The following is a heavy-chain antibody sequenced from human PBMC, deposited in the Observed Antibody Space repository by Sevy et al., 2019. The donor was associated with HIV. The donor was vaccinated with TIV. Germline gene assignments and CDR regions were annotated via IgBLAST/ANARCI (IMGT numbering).Heavy chain of an antibody. D-gene: IGHD2-15*01. CDR1: GFPFSSYA. CDR3: ARDRCSGSSCYSLPYDS. CDR2: LSYDGNNN. J-gene: IGHJ4*02. Sequence: GGSLRLSCTASGFPFSSYAMHWVRQAPGKGLEWVALLSYDGNNNYYADSVKGRFTFSRDNSKNRMYLQMSSLRAEDTAVYYCARDRCSGSSCYSLPYDSWGQGTLVTVSS. V-gene: IGHV3-30-3*01.